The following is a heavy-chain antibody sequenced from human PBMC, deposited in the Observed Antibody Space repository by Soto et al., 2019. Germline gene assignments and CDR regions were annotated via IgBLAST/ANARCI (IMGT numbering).Heavy chain of an antibody. CDR3: ARQVSSAWPPYYYDMDV. D-gene: IGHD6-25*01. Sequence: SETLSLPCTVSGGSISSYFGSWIRQPPGRGLEWIGHIHYSGSTNYNPSLKSRVTISVDTSKNQVSLKLSSVTAADTAMYFCARQVSSAWPPYYYDMDVWGQGTTVTVSS. J-gene: IGHJ6*02. CDR2: IHYSGST. CDR1: GGSISSYF. V-gene: IGHV4-59*08.